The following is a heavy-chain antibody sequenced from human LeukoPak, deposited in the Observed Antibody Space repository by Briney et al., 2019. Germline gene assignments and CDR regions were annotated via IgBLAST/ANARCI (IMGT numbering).Heavy chain of an antibody. CDR1: GFTFDDYA. CDR3: ARSYVSYYYDPWLSFDY. J-gene: IGHJ4*02. Sequence: PGGSLRLSCAASGFTFDDYAMHWVRQAPGKGLEWVSLISWDGGSTYYADSVKGRFTISRDNSKNSLYLQMNSLRAEDTALYYCARSYVSYYYDPWLSFDYWGQGTLVTVSS. V-gene: IGHV3-43D*04. D-gene: IGHD1-26*01. CDR2: ISWDGGST.